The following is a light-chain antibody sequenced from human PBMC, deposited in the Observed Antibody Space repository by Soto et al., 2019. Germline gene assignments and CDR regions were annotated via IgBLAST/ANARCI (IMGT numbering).Light chain of an antibody. CDR2: WAS. Sequence: DIVMTQSPDSLAVSLGERATINCKSSQSVLYNSNNKNYLSWYQQKPGQPPNLLIYWASTRESGVPDRFSGSGSGTDFSLTISNLQAEDVAVYYCQQYYSVPYTFGQGTKLEIK. J-gene: IGKJ2*01. V-gene: IGKV4-1*01. CDR3: QQYYSVPYT. CDR1: QSVLYNSNNKNY.